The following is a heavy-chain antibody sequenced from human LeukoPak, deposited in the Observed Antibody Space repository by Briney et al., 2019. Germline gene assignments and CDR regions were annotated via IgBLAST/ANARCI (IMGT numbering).Heavy chain of an antibody. CDR2: ISSSSSTI. V-gene: IGHV3-48*01. Sequence: PGGSLRLSCAASGFTFSSYSMNWVRQAPGKGLEWVSYISSSSSTIYYADSVKGRFTISRDNAKNSLYLQMNSLRAEDTAVYYCARDHRPNYCSGGSRYNRFDYWGQGTLVTVSS. J-gene: IGHJ4*02. CDR3: ARDHRPNYCSGGSRYNRFDY. CDR1: GFTFSSYS. D-gene: IGHD2-15*01.